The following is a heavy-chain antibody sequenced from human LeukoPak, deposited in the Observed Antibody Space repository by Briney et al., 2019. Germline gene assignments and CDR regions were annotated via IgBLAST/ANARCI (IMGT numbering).Heavy chain of an antibody. D-gene: IGHD6-6*01. J-gene: IGHJ6*03. V-gene: IGHV4-39*01. CDR2: IYYSGST. CDR3: ARAVSSSYYYYYMDV. CDR1: GGSISSSSYY. Sequence: PSETLSLTCTVSGGSISSSSYYWGWIRQPPGKGLEWIGSIYYSGSTYYNPSLKSRVTISVDTSKNQFSLKLSSVTAADTAVYYCARAVSSSYYYYYMDVWGKGTTVTISS.